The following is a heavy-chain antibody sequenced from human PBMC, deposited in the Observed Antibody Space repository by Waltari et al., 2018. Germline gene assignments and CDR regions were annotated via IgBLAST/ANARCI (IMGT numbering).Heavy chain of an antibody. CDR2: IRFDGSQK. CDR3: AGDISVSSPSL. CDR1: GLIFRRFD. V-gene: IGHV3-30*02. J-gene: IGHJ1*01. D-gene: IGHD3-3*02. Sequence: QVQLVESGGGVVQPGGSLRLPCKASGLIFRRFDMHWVRQAPGMGLEWVSVIRFDGSQKYYSESLKGRFTVSRDNSRDTLYLHMKNLESDDTATYFCAGDISVSSPSLWGRGTLVTVSS.